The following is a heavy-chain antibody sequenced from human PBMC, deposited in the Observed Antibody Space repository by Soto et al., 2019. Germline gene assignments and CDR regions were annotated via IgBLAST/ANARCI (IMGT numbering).Heavy chain of an antibody. Sequence: QVQLQESSPGLVKPAETLSLTCTVSGGSISSYYWSWVRQPPGKGLEWIGYIYYSGTTNYDPSLKFRVSVSVDTSKSQVSLKLSSGTAADTAVYVCARVAWEAYDMDWFDPWGQGTLVTVSS. CDR2: IYYSGTT. CDR1: GGSISSYY. D-gene: IGHD3-22*01. V-gene: IGHV4-59*01. CDR3: ARVAWEAYDMDWFDP. J-gene: IGHJ5*02.